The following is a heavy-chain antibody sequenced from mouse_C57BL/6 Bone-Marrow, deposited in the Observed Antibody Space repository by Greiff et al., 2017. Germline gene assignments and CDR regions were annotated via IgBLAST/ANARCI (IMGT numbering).Heavy chain of an antibody. J-gene: IGHJ2*01. CDR2: IYPGDGDT. Sequence: VQLQESGPELVKPGASVKISCKASGYAFSSSWMNWVKQRPGKGLEWIGRIYPGDGDTNYNGKFKGKATLTVDKSSSTASMQLSSLTSADSSVFCGGRSGGSRCDYWGQGTTLTVS. D-gene: IGHD1-1*01. CDR1: GYAFSSSW. CDR3: GRSGGSRCDY. V-gene: IGHV1-82*01.